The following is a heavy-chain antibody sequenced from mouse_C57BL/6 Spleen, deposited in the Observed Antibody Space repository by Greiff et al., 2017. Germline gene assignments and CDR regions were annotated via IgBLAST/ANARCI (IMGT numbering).Heavy chain of an antibody. D-gene: IGHD2-3*01. Sequence: DVHLVESEGGLVQPGRSLKLSCKASGFTFSDYYMAWVRQVPEKGLEWVANINYDGSSTYYLDSLKSRFLLSRDNAKNILYLQMSSLKSEDTASYYWARDDDGAWFAYWGQGTLVTVSA. CDR1: GFTFSDYY. CDR2: INYDGSST. J-gene: IGHJ3*01. V-gene: IGHV5-16*01. CDR3: ARDDDGAWFAY.